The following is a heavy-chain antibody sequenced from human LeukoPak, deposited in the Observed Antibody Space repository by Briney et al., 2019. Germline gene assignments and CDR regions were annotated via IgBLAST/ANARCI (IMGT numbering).Heavy chain of an antibody. V-gene: IGHV4-39*01. J-gene: IGHJ5*02. CDR1: GGSISSSGYY. CDR3: ARHEYSGSYYGLSWFDP. CDR2: IYYSGST. D-gene: IGHD1-26*01. Sequence: SETLSLTCTVSGGSISSSGYYWGWIRQPPGKGLEWIATIYYSGSTYYNPSLKSRVTISVDTSKNQLSLKLSSLTAADTAVYYCARHEYSGSYYGLSWFDPWGQGTLVTVSS.